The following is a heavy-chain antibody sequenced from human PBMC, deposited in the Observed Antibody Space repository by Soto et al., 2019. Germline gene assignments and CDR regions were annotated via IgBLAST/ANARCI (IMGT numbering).Heavy chain of an antibody. CDR1: GFTFGDYA. CDR3: IPDRGPNDNFDY. Sequence: GGSLRLSCTASGFTFGDYAMSWFRQAPGKGLEWVGFIRSKAYGGTTEYAASVKGRFTISRDDSKSIAYLQMNSLKAEDTAVYYCIPDRGPNDNFDYWGQGTLVTVSS. D-gene: IGHD3-9*01. J-gene: IGHJ4*02. V-gene: IGHV3-49*03. CDR2: IRSKAYGGTT.